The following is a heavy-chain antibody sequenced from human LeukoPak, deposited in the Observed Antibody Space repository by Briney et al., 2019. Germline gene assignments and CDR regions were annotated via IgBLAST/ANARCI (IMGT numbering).Heavy chain of an antibody. D-gene: IGHD2-8*01. Sequence: PGGSLRLSCAASEFSVGSNYMTWVRQAPGKGLEWISYISSSSSTIYYSDSVKGRFTISRDNAKNSLYLQMNSLRAEDAAVYYCARLMTHDYWGQGTLVTVSS. CDR1: EFSVGSNY. CDR3: ARLMTHDY. V-gene: IGHV3-48*01. J-gene: IGHJ4*02. CDR2: ISSSSSTI.